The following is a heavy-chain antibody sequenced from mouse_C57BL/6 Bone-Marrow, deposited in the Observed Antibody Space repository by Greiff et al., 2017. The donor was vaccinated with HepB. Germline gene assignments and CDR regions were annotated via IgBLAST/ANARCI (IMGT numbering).Heavy chain of an antibody. J-gene: IGHJ4*01. Sequence: QVQLKQSGAELARPGASVKLSCKASGYTFTSYGISWVKQRTGQGLEWIGEIYPRSGNTYYNEKFKGKATLTADKSSSTAYMELRSLTSEDSAVYFCAREGYYGSSFYAMDYWGQGTSVTVSS. CDR1: GYTFTSYG. D-gene: IGHD1-1*01. V-gene: IGHV1-81*01. CDR3: AREGYYGSSFYAMDY. CDR2: IYPRSGNT.